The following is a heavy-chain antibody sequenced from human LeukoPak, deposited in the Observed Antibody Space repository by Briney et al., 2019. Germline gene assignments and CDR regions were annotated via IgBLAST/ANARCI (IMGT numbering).Heavy chain of an antibody. CDR1: GYTFTGYY. CDR3: ARGKDYGDSHDAFDI. CDR2: INPNSGGT. J-gene: IGHJ3*02. D-gene: IGHD4-17*01. V-gene: IGHV1-2*02. Sequence: ASAKVSCKASGYTFTGYYMHWVRQAPGQGLEWMGWINPNSGGTNYAQKFQGRVTMTRDTSISTAYMELSRLRSDDTAVYYCARGKDYGDSHDAFDIWGQGTMVTVSS.